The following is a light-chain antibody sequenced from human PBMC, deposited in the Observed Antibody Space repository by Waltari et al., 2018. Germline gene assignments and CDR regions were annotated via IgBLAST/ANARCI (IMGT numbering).Light chain of an antibody. V-gene: IGLV3-21*04. J-gene: IGLJ3*02. Sequence: YVLTQPPSVSVDPGKTARLTCGGDNMGSKSVNWYQQKHGQAHVLVMFYDSDRPSEIPERFSGSNSGNTATLTISWVEAGDEADYHCQVWDDVTDSGVFGGGTKLTVL. CDR2: YDS. CDR1: NMGSKS. CDR3: QVWDDVTDSGV.